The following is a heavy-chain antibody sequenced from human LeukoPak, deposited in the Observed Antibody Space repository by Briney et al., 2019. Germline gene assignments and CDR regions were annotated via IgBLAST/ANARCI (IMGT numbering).Heavy chain of an antibody. V-gene: IGHV3-15*01. CDR2: IKKKIDGGTA. J-gene: IGHJ4*02. Sequence: GGSLRLSCGVSGFTFSNAWMSWVRQAPGKGLEWVGRIKKKIDGGTADYAAPVKGRFTISRDDSIDTMYLQMNSLQIEDTAVYYCVREGNKYGYHSFDSWGQGTLVTVSS. D-gene: IGHD5-18*01. CDR1: GFTFSNAW. CDR3: VREGNKYGYHSFDS.